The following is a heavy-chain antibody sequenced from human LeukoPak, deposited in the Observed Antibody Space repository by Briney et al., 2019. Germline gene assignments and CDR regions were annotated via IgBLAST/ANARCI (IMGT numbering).Heavy chain of an antibody. D-gene: IGHD1-14*01. V-gene: IGHV3-48*02. CDR3: ATNPSGAHYFDF. J-gene: IGHJ4*02. Sequence: GGSLRLSCAASGFTFTTYSKNWVRQAPGKGLEWISYISGSSSTIYYADSVKGRFTISRDNAKNSLFLQMNSLRDEDSAVYYCATNPSGAHYFDFWGQGSLVTVSS. CDR2: ISGSSSTI. CDR1: GFTFTTYS.